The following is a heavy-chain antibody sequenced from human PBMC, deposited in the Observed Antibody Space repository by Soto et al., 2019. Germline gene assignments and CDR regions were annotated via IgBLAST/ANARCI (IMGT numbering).Heavy chain of an antibody. V-gene: IGHV3-15*07. CDR3: TTLSWWYDRYYFDY. D-gene: IGHD2-15*01. CDR1: GFTFSNAW. J-gene: IGHJ4*02. Sequence: GGSLRLSCAASGFTFSNAWMNWVRQAPGKGLEWVGRIKSKTDGGTTDYAAPVKGRFTISRDDSKNTLYLQMNSLKTEDTAVYYCTTLSWWYDRYYFDYWGQGTLVTGSS. CDR2: IKSKTDGGTT.